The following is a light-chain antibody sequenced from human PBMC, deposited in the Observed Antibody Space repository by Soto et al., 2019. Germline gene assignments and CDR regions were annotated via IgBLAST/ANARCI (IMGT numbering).Light chain of an antibody. Sequence: DIQMTQSPSSLSASVGDRVTITCRASQSITSYLNWYQQKPGKAPNLLIYAASSLQSGVPSRFSGSGSGTDFTLTISNLQPEDFATYFCQQTYSIPLTFGGGTKVEI. CDR1: QSITSY. V-gene: IGKV1-39*01. CDR3: QQTYSIPLT. J-gene: IGKJ4*01. CDR2: AAS.